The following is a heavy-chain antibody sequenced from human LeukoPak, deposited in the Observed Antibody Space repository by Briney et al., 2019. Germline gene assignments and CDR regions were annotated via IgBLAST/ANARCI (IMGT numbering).Heavy chain of an antibody. Sequence: GGSLRLSCAVSGFTFSGFWMSWSRQAPGKGLEWVASINSDGSEGYYADSVKGRFTISRDNSKNTLYPQMNSLRAEDTAVYYCARDRDQYCSSTSCYAGFDYWGQGTLVTVSS. J-gene: IGHJ4*02. D-gene: IGHD2-2*01. CDR1: GFTFSGFW. CDR2: INSDGSEG. CDR3: ARDRDQYCSSTSCYAGFDY. V-gene: IGHV3-7*01.